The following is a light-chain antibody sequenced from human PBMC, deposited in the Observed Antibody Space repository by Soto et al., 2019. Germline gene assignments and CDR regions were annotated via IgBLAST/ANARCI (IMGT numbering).Light chain of an antibody. V-gene: IGLV1-44*01. J-gene: IGLJ2*01. CDR1: SSNIKTNG. CDR3: ATCDDSLNGLI. CDR2: SNN. Sequence: QAVVTQPPSASGTPGQRVTISCSGGSSNIKTNGVSWYQQVPGAAPKLLIYSNNQRPSGAPDRFSGSKSGTSASLAISGLQSEDEATYHCATCDDSLNGLIFGGGTKLTVL.